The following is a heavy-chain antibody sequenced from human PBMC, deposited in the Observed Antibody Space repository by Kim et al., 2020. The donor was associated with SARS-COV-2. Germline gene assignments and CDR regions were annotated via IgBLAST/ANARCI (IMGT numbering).Heavy chain of an antibody. D-gene: IGHD3-3*01. V-gene: IGHV3-33*01. CDR2: IWYDGDNK. CDR1: GFTFSSYG. Sequence: GGSLRLSCAESGFTFSSYGMHWVRQAPGKGLEWVAVIWYDGDNKYYAGSVKGRFTISRDNSKNTLYLQMNSLRAEDTAVYYCARDFYEFWSGFIDYWGQGTLVTVSS. CDR3: ARDFYEFWSGFIDY. J-gene: IGHJ4*02.